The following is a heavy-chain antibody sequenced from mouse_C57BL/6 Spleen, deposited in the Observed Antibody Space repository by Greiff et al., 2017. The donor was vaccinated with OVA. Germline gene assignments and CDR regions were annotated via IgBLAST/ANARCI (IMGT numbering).Heavy chain of an antibody. CDR2: INPGSGGT. CDR3: ARRGVITAVVATDY. D-gene: IGHD1-1*01. V-gene: IGHV1-54*01. J-gene: IGHJ2*01. Sequence: QVQLQQSGAELVRPGTSVKVSCKASGYAFTNYLIEWVKQRPGQGLEWIGVINPGSGGTNYNEKFKGKATLTADKSSSTAYMQLSSLTSEDSAVYVCARRGVITAVVATDYWGQGTTLTVSS. CDR1: GYAFTNYL.